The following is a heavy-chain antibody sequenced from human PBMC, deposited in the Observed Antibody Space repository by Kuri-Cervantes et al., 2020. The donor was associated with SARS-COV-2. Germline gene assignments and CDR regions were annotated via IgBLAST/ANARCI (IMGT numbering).Heavy chain of an antibody. Sequence: GSLRLSCTVSGGSISSSSYYWGWIRQPPGKGLEWIGNIYYSGSTYYNPSLKSRVTISVDTSKNHFSLKLSSVTAADTAVYYWARQSVVASDDWGQGTLVTVSS. CDR1: GGSISSSSYY. CDR2: IYYSGST. J-gene: IGHJ4*02. D-gene: IGHD2-15*01. CDR3: ARQSVVASDD. V-gene: IGHV4-39*01.